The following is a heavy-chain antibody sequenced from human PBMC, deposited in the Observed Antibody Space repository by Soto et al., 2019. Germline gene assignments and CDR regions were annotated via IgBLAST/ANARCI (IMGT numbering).Heavy chain of an antibody. J-gene: IGHJ6*02. CDR2: ISYDGSNK. CDR1: GFTFSSYG. Sequence: GGSLRLSCAASGFTFSSYGMHWVRQAPGKGLEWVAVISYDGSNKYYADSVKGRFTISRDNSKNTLYLQMNSLRAEDTAVYYCAKDARPVGATTVYYYYGMDVWGQGTTVTVSS. V-gene: IGHV3-30*18. CDR3: AKDARPVGATTVYYYYGMDV. D-gene: IGHD1-26*01.